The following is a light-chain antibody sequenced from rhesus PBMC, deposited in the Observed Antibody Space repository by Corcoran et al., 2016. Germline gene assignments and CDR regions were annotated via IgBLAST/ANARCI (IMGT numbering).Light chain of an antibody. CDR3: MQGTHWPYS. CDR2: KVS. V-gene: IGKV2-64*01. Sequence: DVVMTQSPLSLPITPGQPASMSCRSSQSLLQSNGNTYLSWFLQKPGQPPRRLIYKVSNRDSGVPDRFSGSGAGTEFTLKISRVEAEDVGIYVCMQGTHWPYSFGQGTTVEIK. J-gene: IGKJ2*01. CDR1: QSLLQSNGNTY.